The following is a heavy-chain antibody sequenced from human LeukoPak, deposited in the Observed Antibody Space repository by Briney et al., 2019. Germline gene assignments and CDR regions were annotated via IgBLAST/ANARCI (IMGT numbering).Heavy chain of an antibody. D-gene: IGHD3-22*01. CDR3: AREAMIGYYFDY. V-gene: IGHV3-74*01. CDR2: INSDGSST. Sequence: PGGSLRLSCAASGFTFSSYWMHWVRQAPGKGLGWVSRINSDGSSTSYADSVKGRFTISRDNAKNTLYLQMNSLRAEDTAVYYCAREAMIGYYFDYWGQGTLVTVSS. J-gene: IGHJ4*02. CDR1: GFTFSSYW.